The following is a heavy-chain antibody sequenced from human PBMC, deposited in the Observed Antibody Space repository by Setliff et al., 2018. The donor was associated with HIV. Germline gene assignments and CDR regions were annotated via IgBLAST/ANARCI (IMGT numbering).Heavy chain of an antibody. V-gene: IGHV4-59*01. CDR2: VYYSGST. D-gene: IGHD3-22*01. J-gene: IGHJ6*03. Sequence: SETLSLTCTVSGDPISPYYWSWVRKPPGKGLEWIGYVYYSGSTSYSPSLRGRVTMSVDPSKNQFSLKLNSVTAADTAIYYCARGNYDTSDYYTNFYYYYMDVWGKGTAVTVSS. CDR1: GDPISPYY. CDR3: ARGNYDTSDYYTNFYYYYMDV.